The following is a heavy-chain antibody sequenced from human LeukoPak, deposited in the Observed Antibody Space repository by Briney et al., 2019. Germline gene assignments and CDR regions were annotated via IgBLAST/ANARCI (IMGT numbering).Heavy chain of an antibody. Sequence: GGSLRLSCAASGFTFSSYSMNWVRQAPGKGLEWVSGLSGSGGNTHYADPVKGRFTISRDNSKNTLYLQMNSLRAEDTAVYYCARAQYSSGDWGLGTLVTVSS. V-gene: IGHV3-23*01. CDR3: ARAQYSSGD. D-gene: IGHD6-19*01. CDR1: GFTFSSYS. CDR2: LSGSGGNT. J-gene: IGHJ4*02.